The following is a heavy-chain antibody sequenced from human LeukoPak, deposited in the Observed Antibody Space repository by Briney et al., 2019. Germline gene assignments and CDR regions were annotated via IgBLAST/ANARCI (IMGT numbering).Heavy chain of an antibody. CDR3: ARHHKSGYYEVDY. J-gene: IGHJ4*02. D-gene: IGHD6-25*01. V-gene: IGHV4-39*01. CDR1: GGSISSSSYY. Sequence: SETLSLTCTVSGGSISSSSYYWGWIRQAPGKGLEWIGNIYDSGSTSYNPSLKSRVTISVDTSKNQFSLKRRSMTAADTAVYYCARHHKSGYYEVDYWGQGTLVTVSS. CDR2: IYDSGST.